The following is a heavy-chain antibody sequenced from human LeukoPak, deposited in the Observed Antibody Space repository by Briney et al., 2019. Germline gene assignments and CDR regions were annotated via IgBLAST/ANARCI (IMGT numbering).Heavy chain of an antibody. Sequence: PGRSLRLSCAASAFTFSTYGMHWVRQAPGKGLEWVARIWNVGNDKFYADSVGGRFTIFRDNSQNTLYLHMRSLRDDDTAFYYCAKDLDYDDYGPDFDYRGQGTLVTVSS. CDR3: AKDLDYDDYGPDFDY. CDR1: AFTFSTYG. D-gene: IGHD4-17*01. CDR2: IWNVGNDK. J-gene: IGHJ4*02. V-gene: IGHV3-33*06.